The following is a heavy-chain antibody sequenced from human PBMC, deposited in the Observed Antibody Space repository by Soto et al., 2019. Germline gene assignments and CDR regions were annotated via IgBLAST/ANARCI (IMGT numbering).Heavy chain of an antibody. CDR2: ISAYNGNR. D-gene: IGHD3-3*01. CDR3: ARDSEDFPLSDLFDI. V-gene: IGHV1-18*01. J-gene: IGHJ3*02. CDR1: GYTFSSYG. Sequence: QAQLVQSGAEVKKPGASVKVSCKASGYTFSSYGISWVRQAPGQGLEWMGWISAYNGNRIFPQRLQGRVTMTTDTSTSTAYMELRNLRSDDTAVYYCARDSEDFPLSDLFDIWGQGTTVTVSS.